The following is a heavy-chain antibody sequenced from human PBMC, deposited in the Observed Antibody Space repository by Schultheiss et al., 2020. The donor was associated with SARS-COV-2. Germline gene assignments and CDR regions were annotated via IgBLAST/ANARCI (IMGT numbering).Heavy chain of an antibody. CDR3: SRRGYSAPVDY. D-gene: IGHD5-18*01. J-gene: IGHJ4*02. CDR1: GGSISSSSYY. Sequence: SQTLSLTCTVSGGSISSSSYYWGWIRQPPGKGLEWIGSIYYSGSTYYNPSLKSRVTISVDTSKNQFSLKLSSVTAADTAVYYCSRRGYSAPVDYWGQGALVTVSS. V-gene: IGHV4-39*01. CDR2: IYYSGST.